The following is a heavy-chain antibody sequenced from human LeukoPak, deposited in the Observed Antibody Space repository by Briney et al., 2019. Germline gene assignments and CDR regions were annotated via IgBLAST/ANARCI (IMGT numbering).Heavy chain of an antibody. V-gene: IGHV3-23*01. J-gene: IGHJ4*02. D-gene: IGHD3-22*01. CDR2: ISGSGGST. CDR1: GFTFSSYA. CDR3: AKAQGYYYDSSGYPAGD. Sequence: GGSLRLSCAASGFTFSSYAMSWVRQAPGKGLEWVSAISGSGGSTYYADSVKGRFTISRDNSENTLYLQMNSLRAEDTAVYYCAKAQGYYYDSSGYPAGDWGQGTLVTVSS.